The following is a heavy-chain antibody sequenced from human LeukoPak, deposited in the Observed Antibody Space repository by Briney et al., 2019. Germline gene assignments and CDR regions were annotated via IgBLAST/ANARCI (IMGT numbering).Heavy chain of an antibody. J-gene: IGHJ3*02. CDR3: ARDSPVYSYYYDSSGQGDAFDI. V-gene: IGHV3-7*01. D-gene: IGHD3-22*01. CDR1: GFTFSSYW. Sequence: GGSLRLSCAASGFTFSSYWMSWVRQAPGKGLGWVANIKQDGSEKYYVDSVKGRFTISRDNAKNSLYLQMNSLRAEDTAVYYCARDSPVYSYYYDSSGQGDAFDIWGQGTMVTVSS. CDR2: IKQDGSEK.